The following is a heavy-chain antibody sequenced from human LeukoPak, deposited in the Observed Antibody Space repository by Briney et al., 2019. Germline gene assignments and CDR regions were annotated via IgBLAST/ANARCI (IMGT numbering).Heavy chain of an antibody. V-gene: IGHV4-30-2*01. D-gene: IGHD2-2*01. CDR1: SGSISSGGYY. CDR3: ARDPWGYCSSTSCVGRYFDY. Sequence: SETLSLTCTVSSGSISSGGYYWSWIRQPPGKGLEWIGYIYHSGSTYYNPSLKSRVTISVDRSKNQFSLKLSSVTAADTAVYYCARDPWGYCSSTSCVGRYFDYWGQGTLVTVSS. J-gene: IGHJ4*02. CDR2: IYHSGST.